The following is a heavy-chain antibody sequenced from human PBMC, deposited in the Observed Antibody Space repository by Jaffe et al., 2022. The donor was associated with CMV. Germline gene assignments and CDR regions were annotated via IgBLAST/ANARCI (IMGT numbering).Heavy chain of an antibody. CDR3: ARADNNSGRHYYLDV. CDR2: IAKSGDYA. J-gene: IGHJ6*03. CDR1: AFTFSDYY. Sequence: QVQLVESGGGLVKPGGSLRLSCAASAFTFSDYYMTWIRQAPGKGLEWISYIAKSGDYANYAESVKGRFTISRDNAKNSLVLQMNSLRVEDTAIYYCARADNNSGRHYYLDVWGKGTTVTVSS. D-gene: IGHD6-25*01. V-gene: IGHV3-11*06.